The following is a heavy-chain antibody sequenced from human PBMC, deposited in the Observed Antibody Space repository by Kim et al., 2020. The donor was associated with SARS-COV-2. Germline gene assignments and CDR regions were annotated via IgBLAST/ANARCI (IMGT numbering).Heavy chain of an antibody. J-gene: IGHJ4*02. V-gene: IGHV4-59*08. CDR2: IFNTGIT. CDR1: GASMSGFY. Sequence: SETLSLTCSVSGASMSGFYWSWVRQPPGKGLQWIGYIFNTGITNYDPSLESRVTISLDTAKNQVSLNLSSVTAADTAVYYCTRHAGSYFDYWGQGALVT. CDR3: TRHAGSYFDY.